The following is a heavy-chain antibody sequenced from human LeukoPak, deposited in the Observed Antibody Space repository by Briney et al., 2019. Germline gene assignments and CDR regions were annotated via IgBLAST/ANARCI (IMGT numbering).Heavy chain of an antibody. CDR1: GGSISSFY. V-gene: IGHV4-59*08. CDR3: ASLDFDY. CDR2: IFYTGST. J-gene: IGHJ4*02. Sequence: SETLSLTCSVSGGSISSFYWSWIRQSPGKGLEWIGDIFYTGSTNFSPSLKSRVAMSVDTSKNQFSLKLSSVTAADTAVYYCASLDFDYWGQGTLVTVSS.